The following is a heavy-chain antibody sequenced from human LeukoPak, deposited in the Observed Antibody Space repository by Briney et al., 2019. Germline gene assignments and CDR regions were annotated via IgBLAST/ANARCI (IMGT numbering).Heavy chain of an antibody. D-gene: IGHD4-17*01. CDR3: AKGGGDYLIYYGMDV. Sequence: GGSLRLSCAASGYTFSSYAMSWVRQAPGKGLEWVSGVSGSGGSTYYADSVKGRFTISRDNSKNTLYLQMNTLRAEDTAVYYCAKGGGDYLIYYGMDVWGQGATVTVSS. J-gene: IGHJ6*02. CDR2: VSGSGGST. CDR1: GYTFSSYA. V-gene: IGHV3-23*01.